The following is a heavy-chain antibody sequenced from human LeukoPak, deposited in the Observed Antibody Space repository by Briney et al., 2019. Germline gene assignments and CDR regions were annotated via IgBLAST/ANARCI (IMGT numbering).Heavy chain of an antibody. J-gene: IGHJ6*02. Sequence: GGSLRLSCAASGFTFSSYWMSWVRQAPGKGLEWVANIKQDGSEKYYVDSAKGRFTISRDNAKNSLYLQMDSLRAEDTAVYYCARDLRNDFWSGYFPYYYYYGMDVWGQGTTVTVSS. CDR1: GFTFSSYW. CDR3: ARDLRNDFWSGYFPYYYYYGMDV. CDR2: IKQDGSEK. V-gene: IGHV3-7*01. D-gene: IGHD3-3*01.